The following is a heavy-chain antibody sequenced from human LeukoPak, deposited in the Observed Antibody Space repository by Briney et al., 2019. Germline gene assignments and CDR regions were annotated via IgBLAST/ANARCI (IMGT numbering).Heavy chain of an antibody. CDR3: ASRGLRYFDWPDAFDI. CDR1: GGSFSGYY. Sequence: SETLSLTCAVYGGSFSGYYWSWIRQPPGKGLEWIGEINHSGSTNYNPSLKSRVTISVDTSKNQFSLKLSSVTAADTAVYYCASRGLRYFDWPDAFDIWGQGTMVTVSS. J-gene: IGHJ3*02. CDR2: INHSGST. V-gene: IGHV4-34*01. D-gene: IGHD3-9*01.